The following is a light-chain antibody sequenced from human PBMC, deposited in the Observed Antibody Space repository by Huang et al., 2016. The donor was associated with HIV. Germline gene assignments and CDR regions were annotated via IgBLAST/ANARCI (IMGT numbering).Light chain of an antibody. CDR3: QRTYSTPKT. V-gene: IGKV1-39*01. CDR1: QRISSY. Sequence: DIQMTQSPSSLSASVGDRVTITCRTSQRISSYLHWFQQKPGKAPKRLIHTTSSLQGGVSSRFSGSGSGTHFTLTINSLQPEDSATYYCQRTYSTPKTFGQGTKLEIK. CDR2: TTS. J-gene: IGKJ2*01.